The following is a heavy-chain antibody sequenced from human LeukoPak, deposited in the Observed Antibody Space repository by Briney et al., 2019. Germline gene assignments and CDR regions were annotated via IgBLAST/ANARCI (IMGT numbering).Heavy chain of an antibody. CDR2: IKQDESEK. CDR1: GFTFSTYW. J-gene: IGHJ5*02. V-gene: IGHV3-7*03. Sequence: GGSLRLSCAASGFTFSTYWMSWVRQAPGKGLEWVANIKQDESEKYYVDSVKGRFTISRDNAKNSLHLQMNSLRAEDTAIYYCATYRQVLLPFGSWGQGTLVTVSS. CDR3: ATYRQVLLPFGS. D-gene: IGHD2-8*02.